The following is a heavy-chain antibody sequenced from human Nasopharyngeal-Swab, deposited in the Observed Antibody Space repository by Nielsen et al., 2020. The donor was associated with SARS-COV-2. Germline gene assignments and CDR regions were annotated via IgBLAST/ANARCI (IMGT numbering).Heavy chain of an antibody. V-gene: IGHV3-74*01. D-gene: IGHD2-15*01. J-gene: IGHJ4*02. CDR2: ISTDGSGT. CDR1: GFTFSSYW. CDR3: ARREGFCSGGTCYLDY. Sequence: GESLKISCSASGFTFSSYWMHWVRQLPGKGLVWVSRISTDGSGTNYADSVKGRFTVSRDNAKNTLYLQMNSLRAEDTAVYYCARREGFCSGGTCYLDYWGQGTLVTVSP.